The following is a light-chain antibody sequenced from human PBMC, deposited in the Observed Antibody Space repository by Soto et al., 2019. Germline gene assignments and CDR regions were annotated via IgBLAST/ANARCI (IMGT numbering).Light chain of an antibody. J-gene: IGKJ1*01. V-gene: IGKV3-15*01. Sequence: SFRASQSVSIYLAWYQQKPGQAPRLLIYDASTRATGVAARFSGSGSGTDFTLTISGLQSEDFAIYYCQQYNNWPPWTFGQGTKVDI. CDR2: DAS. CDR1: QSVSIY. CDR3: QQYNNWPPWT.